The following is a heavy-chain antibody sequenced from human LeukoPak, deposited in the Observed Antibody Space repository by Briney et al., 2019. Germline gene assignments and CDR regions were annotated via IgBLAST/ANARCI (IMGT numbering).Heavy chain of an antibody. D-gene: IGHD4-23*01. CDR1: GFTFSSYG. V-gene: IGHV3-23*01. CDR3: ARGKGPGGGKKAFDI. Sequence: GGSLRLSCAASGFTFSSYGMSWVRQAPGKGLEWVSAISGSGGSTYYADSVKGRFTISRDNSKNTLYLQMNSLRAEDTAVYYCARGKGPGGGKKAFDIWGQGTMVTVSS. J-gene: IGHJ3*02. CDR2: ISGSGGST.